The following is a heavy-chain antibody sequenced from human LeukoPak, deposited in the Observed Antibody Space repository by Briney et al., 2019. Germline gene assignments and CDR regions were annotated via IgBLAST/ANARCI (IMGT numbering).Heavy chain of an antibody. V-gene: IGHV3-9*01. J-gene: IGHJ3*02. Sequence: GGSLRLSCAASGFTFDDYAMHWVRQAPGKGLEWVSGISWNSGSIGYADSVKGRFTISRDNAKNSLYLQMNSLRAEDTALYYCARIAVAGRAQGAFDIWGQGTMVTVSS. CDR2: ISWNSGSI. D-gene: IGHD6-19*01. CDR3: ARIAVAGRAQGAFDI. CDR1: GFTFDDYA.